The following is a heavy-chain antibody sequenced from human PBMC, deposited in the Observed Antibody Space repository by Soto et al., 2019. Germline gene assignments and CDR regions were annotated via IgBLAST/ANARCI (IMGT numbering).Heavy chain of an antibody. CDR1: GFTFSSYA. CDR2: ISGSGDFT. CDR3: AKTQNAILDY. J-gene: IGHJ4*02. V-gene: IGHV3-23*01. D-gene: IGHD2-2*01. Sequence: EVQLLESGGGLVQPGGSLRLSCAASGFTFSSYAMSWVRQAPGKGLEWVAVISGSGDFTFHADSVKGRFTISRDNSKNPLYLQMTPLRAEDTAIYYCAKTQNAILDYWGQGTLVTVSS.